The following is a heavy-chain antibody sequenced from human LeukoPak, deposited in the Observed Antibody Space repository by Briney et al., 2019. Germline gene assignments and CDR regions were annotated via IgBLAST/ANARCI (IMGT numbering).Heavy chain of an antibody. CDR3: ARRFYTWSHYFDY. J-gene: IGHJ4*02. CDR1: GDSMSDYF. CDR2: ISDVGSN. D-gene: IGHD2-15*01. Sequence: SETLSLTCTVSGDSMSDYFWTWIRQPPGKGLEWIGYISDVGSNDYNPSLKGRVTISRDTSKNQFSLKLSSVTAADTAVYYCARRFYTWSHYFDYWGQGTLVTVSS. V-gene: IGHV4-59*08.